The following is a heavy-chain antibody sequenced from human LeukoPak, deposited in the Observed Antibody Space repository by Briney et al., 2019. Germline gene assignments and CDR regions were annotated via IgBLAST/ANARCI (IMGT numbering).Heavy chain of an antibody. J-gene: IGHJ4*02. V-gene: IGHV3-21*04. CDR2: ISSSSSYI. Sequence: GGSLRLSCAASGFTFSVFWLSWVRQAPGKGLEWVSSISSSSSYIYYADSVKGRFTISRDNSKNTLYLQMNSLRADDTAVYYCARDRSSGWYVYDYWGQGTLVTVSS. CDR1: GFTFSVFW. D-gene: IGHD6-19*01. CDR3: ARDRSSGWYVYDY.